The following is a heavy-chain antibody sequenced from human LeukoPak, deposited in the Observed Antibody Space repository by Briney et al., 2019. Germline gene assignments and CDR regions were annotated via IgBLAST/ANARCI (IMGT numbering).Heavy chain of an antibody. V-gene: IGHV1-69*05. CDR1: GGTFSSYA. CDR3: ARYLRFPRYNWFDP. D-gene: IGHD5/OR15-5a*01. Sequence: KVSFKASGGTFSSYAISWVRQAPGQGLEWMGGISPIFGTANYAQKFQGRVTITTDESTSTAYMELSSLRSEDTAVYYCARYLRFPRYNWFDPWGQGTLVTVSS. J-gene: IGHJ5*02. CDR2: ISPIFGTA.